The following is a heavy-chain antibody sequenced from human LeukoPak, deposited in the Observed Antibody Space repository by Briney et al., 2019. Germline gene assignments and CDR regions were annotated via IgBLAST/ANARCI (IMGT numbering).Heavy chain of an antibody. CDR1: GFSFSRHW. CDR2: INQDVSRI. CDR3: ARLKDDVTKFDY. J-gene: IGHJ4*02. V-gene: IGHV3-7*01. Sequence: PGGSLRLSCAGSGFSFSRHWMAWVRQAPGKGLEWVASINQDVSRIHYVDSVKGRFTISRDNAKSSLFLQMTSLRVEDTAVYYCARLKDDVTKFDYWGQGTLVTVSS. D-gene: IGHD2-8*01.